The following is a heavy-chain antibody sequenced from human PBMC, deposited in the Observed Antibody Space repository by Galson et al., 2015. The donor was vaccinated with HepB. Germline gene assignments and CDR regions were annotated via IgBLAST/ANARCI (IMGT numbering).Heavy chain of an antibody. J-gene: IGHJ4*02. CDR3: ARISGYGSGSYYTDY. Sequence: CKGSGYSFTSYWISWVRQMPGKGLEWMGRIDPSDSYTNYSPSFQGHVTISADKSISTAYLQWSSLKASDTAMYYCARISGYGSGSYYTDYWGQGTLVTVSS. CDR1: GYSFTSYW. CDR2: IDPSDSYT. D-gene: IGHD3-10*01. V-gene: IGHV5-10-1*01.